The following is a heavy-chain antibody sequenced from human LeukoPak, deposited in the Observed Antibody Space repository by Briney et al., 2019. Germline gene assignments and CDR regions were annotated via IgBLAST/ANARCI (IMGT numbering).Heavy chain of an antibody. CDR2: INHSGST. J-gene: IGHJ4*02. D-gene: IGHD3-3*02. Sequence: KTSETLSLTCAVYGGSFSGYYWSWIRQPPGKGLEWIGEINHSGSTNYNPSLKSRVTISVDTSKNQFSLKLSSVTAADTAVYYCARGVTGISLDYWGQGTLVTVSS. CDR3: ARGVTGISLDY. CDR1: GGSFSGYY. V-gene: IGHV4-34*01.